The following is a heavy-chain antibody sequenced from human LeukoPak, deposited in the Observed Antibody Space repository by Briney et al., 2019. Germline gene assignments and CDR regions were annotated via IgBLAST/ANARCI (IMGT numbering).Heavy chain of an antibody. CDR3: ASAAAFQYYFDY. J-gene: IGHJ4*02. CDR2: IIPIFGTA. V-gene: IGHV1-69*13. CDR1: GGTFSSYA. D-gene: IGHD6-13*01. Sequence: ASVKVSCTASGGTFSSYAISWVRQAPGQGLEWMGGIIPIFGTANYAQKFQGRVTITADESTSTAYMELSSLRSEDTAVYYCASAAAFQYYFDYWGQGTLVTVSS.